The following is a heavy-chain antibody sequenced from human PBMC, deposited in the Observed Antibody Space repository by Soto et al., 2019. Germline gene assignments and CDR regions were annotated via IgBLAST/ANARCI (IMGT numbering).Heavy chain of an antibody. D-gene: IGHD3-9*01. CDR3: AKDRHPDGIWTFDY. Sequence: PGGSLRLSCAASGLIFSTYTKNWVRQVSGKGLEWVSGINQPGKQTWYADSVKGRFTISRDNSKNFLFLQMNSLRVEDTAVYYCAKDRHPDGIWTFDYWGQGAPVTVSS. CDR1: GLIFSTYT. J-gene: IGHJ4*02. V-gene: IGHV3-23*03. CDR2: INQPGKQT.